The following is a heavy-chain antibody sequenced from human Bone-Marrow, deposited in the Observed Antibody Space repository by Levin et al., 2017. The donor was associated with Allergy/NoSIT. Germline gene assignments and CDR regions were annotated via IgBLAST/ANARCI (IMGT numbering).Heavy chain of an antibody. CDR2: ISSSGSDM. V-gene: IGHV3-21*01. CDR1: GFTFSIYS. CDR3: ARGIIGDVRVAHKEAFDI. D-gene: IGHD2-8*02. Sequence: PGGSLRLSCTVSGFTFSIYSINWVRQAPGKGLEWVSSISSSGSDMYYVDSVRGRFTISRDNAKNSLTLPMNSLRAEDTAVYYCARGIIGDVRVAHKEAFDIWGQGTMVSVSS. J-gene: IGHJ3*02.